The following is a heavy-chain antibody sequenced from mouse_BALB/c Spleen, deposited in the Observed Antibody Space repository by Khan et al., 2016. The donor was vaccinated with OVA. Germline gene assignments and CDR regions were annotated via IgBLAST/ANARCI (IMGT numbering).Heavy chain of an antibody. J-gene: IGHJ1*01. V-gene: IGHV2-9*02. CDR2: IWAGGST. CDR3: ARNVDDSGEYFDV. CDR1: GFSLISYA. D-gene: IGHD2-13*01. Sequence: QVQLKESGPGLVAPSQSLSITCTVSGFSLISYAVHWVRQPPGKGLEWLGVIWAGGSTNYNSALMSSLSLSKDNSKSQVFLKMNSLQIDDTAMYYCARNVDDSGEYFDVWGAGTTVTVSS.